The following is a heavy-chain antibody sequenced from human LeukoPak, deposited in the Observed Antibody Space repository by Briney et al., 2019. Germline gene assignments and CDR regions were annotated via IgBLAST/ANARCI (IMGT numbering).Heavy chain of an antibody. CDR3: AKARERRDHQLLPFDY. D-gene: IGHD2-15*01. V-gene: IGHV3-23*01. Sequence: GGSLRLSCAASGFTFSSFNMNWVRQAPGKGLEWVSAISGSGGSTYYADSVKGRFTISRDNSKNTLYLQMNSLRAEDTAVYYCAKARERRDHQLLPFDYWGQGTLVTVSS. CDR1: GFTFSSFN. CDR2: ISGSGGST. J-gene: IGHJ4*02.